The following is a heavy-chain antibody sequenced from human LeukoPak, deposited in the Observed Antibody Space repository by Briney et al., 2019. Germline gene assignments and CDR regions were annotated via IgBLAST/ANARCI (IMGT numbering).Heavy chain of an antibody. D-gene: IGHD2-2*01. CDR2: ISYDGNKI. CDR1: GFTFSSYP. Sequence: GGSLRLSCAASGFTFSSYPLHWVRQAPGKGLEWVTLISYDGNKIYYADSVKGRFTISRDNSKNTLYLQMNSLRAEDTAVYYCASLPQARYCSSTSCYGFDCWGQGTLVTVSS. CDR3: ASLPQARYCSSTSCYGFDC. V-gene: IGHV3-30-3*01. J-gene: IGHJ5*01.